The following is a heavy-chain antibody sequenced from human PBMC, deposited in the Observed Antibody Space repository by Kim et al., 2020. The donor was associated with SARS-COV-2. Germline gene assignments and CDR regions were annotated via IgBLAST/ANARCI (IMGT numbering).Heavy chain of an antibody. CDR3: ENDHPSNGWPTFDS. V-gene: IGHV3-23*05. J-gene: IGHJ4*02. D-gene: IGHD6-19*01. Sequence: YADSVKGRFTVSRDMTMDKLYLKMKSLTAEDTALYYCENDHPSNGWPTFDSWGQGTLVAVSS.